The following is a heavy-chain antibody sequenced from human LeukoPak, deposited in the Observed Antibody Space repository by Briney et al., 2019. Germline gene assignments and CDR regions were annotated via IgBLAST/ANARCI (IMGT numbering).Heavy chain of an antibody. J-gene: IGHJ4*02. D-gene: IGHD4-23*01. CDR3: ARNYGGTSKYFDY. V-gene: IGHV1-46*01. Sequence: ASVKVSCKASGYTFTSYYLHWVRQTPGQGLEWMGIINCGGGSPTYSQNFQGRVTMTRDTSITTAYMELSGLTSDDTALYYCARNYGGTSKYFDYWGQGTLVTVSS. CDR1: GYTFTSYY. CDR2: INCGGGSP.